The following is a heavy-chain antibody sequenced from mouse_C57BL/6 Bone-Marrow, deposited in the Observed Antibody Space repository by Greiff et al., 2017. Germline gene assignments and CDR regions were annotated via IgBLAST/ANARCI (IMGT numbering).Heavy chain of an antibody. J-gene: IGHJ3*01. Sequence: QVQLQQSGAELMKPGASVKLSCKATGYTFTGYWIEWVKQRPGHGLEWIGEILPGRGSTNYNEKFKGKATFTADTSSNTAYMQLSSLTTEDSAIYYCARWGWLLPLFAYWGQGTLVTVSA. CDR1: GYTFTGYW. V-gene: IGHV1-9*01. CDR3: ARWGWLLPLFAY. D-gene: IGHD2-3*01. CDR2: ILPGRGST.